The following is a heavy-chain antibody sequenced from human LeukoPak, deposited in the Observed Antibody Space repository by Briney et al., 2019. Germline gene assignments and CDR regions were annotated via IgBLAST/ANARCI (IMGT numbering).Heavy chain of an antibody. CDR1: GFTFSGHW. J-gene: IGHJ4*02. Sequence: GGSLRLSCTVSGFTFSGHWMNWVRQAPGKGLEWVATIKYDGSEKAYVDSVEGRFTIFRDNSKDSLFLQMDSLRAEDTAVYYCATRNIFEYWGQGTLVTVSS. CDR3: ATRNIFEY. CDR2: IKYDGSEK. V-gene: IGHV3-7*01.